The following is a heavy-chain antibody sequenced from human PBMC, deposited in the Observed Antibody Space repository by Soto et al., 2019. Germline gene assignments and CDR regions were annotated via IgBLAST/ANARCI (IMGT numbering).Heavy chain of an antibody. CDR2: ISDTGNT. J-gene: IGHJ5*02. CDR3: ARGIQEGFDP. D-gene: IGHD5-18*01. CDR1: GGSLSDAGPY. V-gene: IGHV4-30-4*01. Sequence: PSETLSLTCTVSGGSLSDAGPYWSWIRQSPGKGLEWMAYISDTGNTFSDPSLKSRLTVSIDASRNQISLRLASVTDADTAVYSCARGIQEGFDPWGQGALVTVSS.